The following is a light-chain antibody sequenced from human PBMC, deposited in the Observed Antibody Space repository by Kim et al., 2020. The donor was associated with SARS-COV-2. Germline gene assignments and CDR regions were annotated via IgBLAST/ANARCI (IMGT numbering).Light chain of an antibody. V-gene: IGKV1-27*01. CDR2: AGS. CDR1: QGIANY. Sequence: DIQMTQSPSPLSASVGDRVTITCRASQGIANYLAWYQQKPGKVPKLLIYAGSILQSGIPSRFSGSGAGTYFTLTINSLQPEDVATYYCQKYNTAPWTFGQGTKVDIK. J-gene: IGKJ1*01. CDR3: QKYNTAPWT.